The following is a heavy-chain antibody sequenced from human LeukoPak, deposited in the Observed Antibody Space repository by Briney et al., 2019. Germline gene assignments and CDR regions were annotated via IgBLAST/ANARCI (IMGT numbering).Heavy chain of an antibody. Sequence: GGTLRLSCAASGFTFSSYSMNWVRQAPGKGLEWVSSISSSSSYIYYADSVKGRFTISRDNAKNSLYLQMNSLRAEDTAVYYFGKDRKEFLSGYSGFDIWGQGTKVTVSS. J-gene: IGHJ3*02. CDR3: GKDRKEFLSGYSGFDI. V-gene: IGHV3-21*01. CDR1: GFTFSSYS. D-gene: IGHD3-3*01. CDR2: ISSSSSYI.